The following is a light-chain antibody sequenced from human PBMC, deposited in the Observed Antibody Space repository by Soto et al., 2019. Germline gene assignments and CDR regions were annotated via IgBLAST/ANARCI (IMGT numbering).Light chain of an antibody. CDR2: AA. CDR1: QGIGNF. J-gene: IGKJ5*01. CDR3: QKYSSVIT. V-gene: IGKV1-27*01. Sequence: DIQLTQSPSSLSASVGDRVTITCRASQGIGNFLAWYQQKPGKVPTLLISAATLQSGVPSRFSGSGSGTDFTLTITSLQPEDVATYYCQKYSSVITFGQGTRLEIK.